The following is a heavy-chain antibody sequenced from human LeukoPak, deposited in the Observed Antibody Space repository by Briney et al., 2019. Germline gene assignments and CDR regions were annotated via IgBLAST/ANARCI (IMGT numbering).Heavy chain of an antibody. Sequence: PGGSLRLSCAASGITFSSSGMHWVRQAPGKGLEWVAVIRYDGSTIYYADSVKGRFTISRDDSKKTLYLQMDSLRAEDTAVYYCARAYSRESGYDFVFGYWGQGTLVTVSS. CDR1: GITFSSSG. CDR2: IRYDGSTI. CDR3: ARAYSRESGYDFVFGY. D-gene: IGHD5-12*01. V-gene: IGHV3-33*01. J-gene: IGHJ4*02.